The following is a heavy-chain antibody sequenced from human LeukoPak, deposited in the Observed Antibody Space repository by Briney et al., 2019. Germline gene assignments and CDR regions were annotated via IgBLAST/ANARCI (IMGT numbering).Heavy chain of an antibody. CDR2: INHSGST. Sequence: TSETLSLTCAVYGGSFSGYYWSWIRQPPGKGREWIGEINHSGSTNYNPSLKSRVTISVDTSKNQFSLKLSSVTAADTAVYYCARGSRHNAFDIWGQGTMVTVSS. V-gene: IGHV4-34*01. D-gene: IGHD1-1*01. CDR1: GGSFSGYY. CDR3: ARGSRHNAFDI. J-gene: IGHJ3*02.